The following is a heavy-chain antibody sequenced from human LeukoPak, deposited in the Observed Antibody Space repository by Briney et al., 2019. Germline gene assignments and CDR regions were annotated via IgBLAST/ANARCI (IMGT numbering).Heavy chain of an antibody. CDR2: ITTNTGNP. V-gene: IGHV7-4-1*02. J-gene: IGHJ4*02. CDR3: TRDAAVGKFDY. D-gene: IGHD2-15*01. Sequence: ASVKVSCKASGYSFTTYSLNWVRRAPGQGLEWMGWITTNTGNPTYAQGFTGRFVFSLDTSVNTAYLQISSLKAEDTAVYYCTRDAAVGKFDYWGQGTLVTVSS. CDR1: GYSFTTYS.